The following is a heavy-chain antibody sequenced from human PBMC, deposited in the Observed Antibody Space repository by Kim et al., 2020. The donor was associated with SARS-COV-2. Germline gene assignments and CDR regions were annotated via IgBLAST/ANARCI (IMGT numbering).Heavy chain of an antibody. CDR3: ARGWYYYDSSGYSTSV. V-gene: IGHV3-30*04. D-gene: IGHD3-22*01. CDR1: GFTFSSYA. J-gene: IGHJ4*02. CDR2: ISYDGSNK. Sequence: GGSLRLSCAASGFTFSSYAMHWVRQAPGKGLEWVAVISYDGSNKYYADSVKDRFTISRDNSKNTLYLQMNSLRAEDTAVYYCARGWYYYDSSGYSTSVWGQGTLVTVSS.